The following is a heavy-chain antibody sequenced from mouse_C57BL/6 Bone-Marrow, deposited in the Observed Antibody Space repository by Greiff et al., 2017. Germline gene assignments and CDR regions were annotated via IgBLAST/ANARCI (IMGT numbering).Heavy chain of an antibody. CDR2: IWSGGST. CDR3: APYDYDGYAMDY. D-gene: IGHD2-4*01. J-gene: IGHJ4*01. Sequence: QVQLQQSGPGLVQPSQSLSITCTVSGFSLTSYGVHWVRQPPGKGLEWLGVIWSGGSTDYTAAFISRLSISKDNSKSQVFFKMNSLQADDTAIYYCAPYDYDGYAMDYWGQGTSVTVSS. CDR1: GFSLTSYG. V-gene: IGHV2-4*01.